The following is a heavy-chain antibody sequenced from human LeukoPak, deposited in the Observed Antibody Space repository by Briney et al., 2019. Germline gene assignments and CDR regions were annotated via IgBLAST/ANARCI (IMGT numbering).Heavy chain of an antibody. J-gene: IGHJ4*02. V-gene: IGHV4-39*07. CDR1: GGSISSNSYY. Sequence: PSETLSLTCTVSGGSISSNSYYWGWIRQPPGKGLEWIGSIYYSGSTYYNPSLKSRVTISVDTSKNQFSLKLSSVTAADTAVYYCARDAREQQLVSKWGQGTLVTVSS. CDR3: ARDAREQQLVSK. CDR2: IYYSGST. D-gene: IGHD6-13*01.